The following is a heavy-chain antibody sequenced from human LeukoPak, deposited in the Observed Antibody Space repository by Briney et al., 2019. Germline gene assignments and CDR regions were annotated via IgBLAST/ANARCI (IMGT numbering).Heavy chain of an antibody. CDR3: AKDLSSGYSLDAFDI. CDR2: ISGSGGST. J-gene: IGHJ3*02. Sequence: RAGGSLRLSCAASGFTFSSYAMSWVRQAPGKGLEWVSAISGSGGSTYYADSVKGRFTISRDNSKTTLYLQMNSLRAEDTAVYYCAKDLSSGYSLDAFDIWGQGTMVTVSS. V-gene: IGHV3-23*01. CDR1: GFTFSSYA. D-gene: IGHD3-22*01.